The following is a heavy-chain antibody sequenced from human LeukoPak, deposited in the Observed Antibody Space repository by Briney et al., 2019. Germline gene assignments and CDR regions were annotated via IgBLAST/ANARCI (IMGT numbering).Heavy chain of an antibody. CDR3: ASLVTYSDSSGYYYDY. D-gene: IGHD3-22*01. Sequence: SETLSLTCTVSRGSISSYYWSWVRQPPRKGLEWIGYIYTSGSTTYNTSLTSRVTISVDTSKNQNSLTLSSVTAADAAVYYCASLVTYSDSSGYYYDYWGQGTLVTVSS. J-gene: IGHJ4*02. V-gene: IGHV4-4*09. CDR2: IYTSGST. CDR1: RGSISSYY.